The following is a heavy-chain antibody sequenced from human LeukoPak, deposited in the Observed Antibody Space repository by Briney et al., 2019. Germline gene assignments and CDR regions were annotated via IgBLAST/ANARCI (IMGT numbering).Heavy chain of an antibody. D-gene: IGHD1-26*01. J-gene: IGHJ4*02. Sequence: ASVKVSCKASGYTFTSYYMHWVRQAPGQGLEWMGIINPSGGSTSYAQKFQGRVTMTRDASTSTVYMELSSLRSEDTAVYYCARQSGSYDFDYWGQGTLVTVSS. CDR2: INPSGGST. CDR3: ARQSGSYDFDY. V-gene: IGHV1-46*01. CDR1: GYTFTSYY.